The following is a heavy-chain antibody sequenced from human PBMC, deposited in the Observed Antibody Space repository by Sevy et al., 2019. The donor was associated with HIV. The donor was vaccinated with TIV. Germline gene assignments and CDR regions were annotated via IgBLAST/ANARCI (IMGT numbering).Heavy chain of an antibody. V-gene: IGHV4-34*01. CDR3: ARAVDIVVVPDAYFDD. CDR2: INHSGST. Sequence: SETLSLTCAVYGGSFSGYYWSWIRQPPGKGLEWIGEINHSGSTNYNPSLKSRITISVDTSKNQFSLKLSSVTAADTAVYYCARAVDIVVVPDAYFDDWGQGTLVTVSS. D-gene: IGHD2-2*03. CDR1: GGSFSGYY. J-gene: IGHJ4*01.